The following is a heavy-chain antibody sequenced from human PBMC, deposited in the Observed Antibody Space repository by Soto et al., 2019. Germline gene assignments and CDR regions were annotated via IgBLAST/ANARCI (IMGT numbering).Heavy chain of an antibody. J-gene: IGHJ4*02. CDR2: IIPILNRA. CDR1: GGTFSMYT. D-gene: IGHD4-17*01. Sequence: QVQLVQSGAEVQKPGSSVKVSCKASGGTFSMYTFNWVRQAPGQGLEWMGRIIPILNRANYAQRIQGRVTITADESTSTAYMELSSLRSEHTAVYYCARDRGDDYGDYARGQGTLVTVST. V-gene: IGHV1-69*08. CDR3: ARDRGDDYGDYA.